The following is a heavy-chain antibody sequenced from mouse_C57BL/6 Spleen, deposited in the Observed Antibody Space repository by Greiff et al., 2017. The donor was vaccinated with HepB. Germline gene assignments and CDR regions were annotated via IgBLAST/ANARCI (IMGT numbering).Heavy chain of an antibody. CDR3: ARLITTVVAPYFDY. J-gene: IGHJ2*01. V-gene: IGHV5-6*01. CDR1: GFTFSSYG. CDR2: ISSGGSYT. D-gene: IGHD1-1*01. Sequence: EVMLVESGGDLVKPGGSLKLSCAASGFTFSSYGMSWVRQTPDKRLEWVATISSGGSYTYYPDSVKGRFPLSRDNAKNTLYLQMSSLKSEDTAMYYCARLITTVVAPYFDYWGQGTTLTVSS.